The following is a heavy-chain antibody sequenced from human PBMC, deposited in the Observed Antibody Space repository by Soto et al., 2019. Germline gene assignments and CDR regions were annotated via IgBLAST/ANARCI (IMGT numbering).Heavy chain of an antibody. CDR1: GGSISSSSYY. J-gene: IGHJ4*02. CDR2: IYYSGSP. V-gene: IGHV4-39*01. D-gene: IGHD2-15*01. CDR3: ARHTPAISISDH. Sequence: QLQLQESGPGLVKPSETLSLTCTVSGGSISSSSYYWGWIRQPPGKGLEWIGSIYYSGSPYYNPSLTSRVTICVDTSKNQFSLKLSSVTAADTAVYYCARHTPAISISDHWGQGTLVTVSS.